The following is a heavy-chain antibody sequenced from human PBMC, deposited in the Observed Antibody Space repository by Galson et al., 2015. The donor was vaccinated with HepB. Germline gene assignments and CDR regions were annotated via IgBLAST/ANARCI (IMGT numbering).Heavy chain of an antibody. CDR2: ISSTGRTI. Sequence: LRLSCTVSGFSFSDYYMTWIRQAPGKGLEWVSYISSTGRTIYYADSVKGRFTISRDNAKNSLFLQMNSLRAEDTAVYYCARVLKRDTYFYGSGSYSYFDYWGQGTLVTVSS. V-gene: IGHV3-11*01. D-gene: IGHD3-10*01. CDR3: ARVLKRDTYFYGSGSYSYFDY. CDR1: GFSFSDYY. J-gene: IGHJ4*02.